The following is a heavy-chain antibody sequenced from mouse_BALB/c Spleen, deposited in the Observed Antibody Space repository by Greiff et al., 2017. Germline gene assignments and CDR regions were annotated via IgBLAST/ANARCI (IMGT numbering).Heavy chain of an antibody. CDR1: GYTFTSYW. CDR3: ARWGRYDGYFDV. D-gene: IGHD2-14*01. V-gene: IGHV1-7*01. Sequence: QVQLQQSGAELAKPGASVKMSCKASGYTFTSYWMHWVKQRPGQGLEWIGYINPSTGYTEYNQKFKDKATLTADKSSSTAYMQLSSLTSEDSAVYYCARWGRYDGYFDVWGAGTTVTVSS. J-gene: IGHJ1*01. CDR2: INPSTGYT.